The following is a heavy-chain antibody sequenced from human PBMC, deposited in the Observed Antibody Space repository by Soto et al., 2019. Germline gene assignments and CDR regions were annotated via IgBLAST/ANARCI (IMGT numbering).Heavy chain of an antibody. D-gene: IGHD4-17*01. CDR1: GGSFSGYY. Sequence: QVQLQQWGAGLLKPSETLSLTCAVYGGSFSGYYWSWIRQPPGKGLEWIGEINHSGSTNYNPSLKSRVTLSVDTSKNQFSLKLSSVTAADTAVYYCARAAVYGRNPAGDYYYGMDVWGQGTTVTVSS. CDR2: INHSGST. V-gene: IGHV4-34*01. CDR3: ARAAVYGRNPAGDYYYGMDV. J-gene: IGHJ6*02.